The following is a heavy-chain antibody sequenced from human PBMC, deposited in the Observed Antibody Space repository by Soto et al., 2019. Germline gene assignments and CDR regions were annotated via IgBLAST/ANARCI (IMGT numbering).Heavy chain of an antibody. D-gene: IGHD2-2*01. CDR2: IDQSGST. CDR3: ERGISSLVAVPAYKGLDRSHYFDY. V-gene: IGHV4-34*01. CDR1: GGSFTHYY. J-gene: IGHJ4*02. Sequence: SETLSLTCAVYGGSFTHYYWSWIREPPGKGLEWIGEIDQSGSTNYNPSLKKRVTMSVDTAKKQFSLNGTSVTAAETAVYYCERGISSLVAVPAYKGLDRSHYFDYWGLGALLTVSS.